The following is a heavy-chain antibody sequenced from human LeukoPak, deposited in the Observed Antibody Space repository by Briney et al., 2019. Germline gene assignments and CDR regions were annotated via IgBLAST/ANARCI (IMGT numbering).Heavy chain of an antibody. CDR3: ARSTVTTSWAFDI. Sequence: ASVKVSCKASGYTFTGYYMHWVRQAPGQGLEWMGWINPNSGGTNYAQKFQGWVTMTRDTPISTAYMELSRLRSDDTAVYYCARSTVTTSWAFDIWGQGTMVTVSS. CDR2: INPNSGGT. CDR1: GYTFTGYY. D-gene: IGHD4-17*01. J-gene: IGHJ3*02. V-gene: IGHV1-2*04.